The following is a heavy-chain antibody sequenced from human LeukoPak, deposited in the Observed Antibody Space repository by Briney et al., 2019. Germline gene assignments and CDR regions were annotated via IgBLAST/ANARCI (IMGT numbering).Heavy chain of an antibody. CDR1: GFTFSSYS. Sequence: PGGSLRLSCAASGFTFSSYSMNWVRQAPGKGLEWISYISSSSSTIYYADSVKGRFTISRDNAKNSLYLQMNSLRAEDTAVYYCAKAPYGVPGYFQHWGQGTLVTVSS. D-gene: IGHD4-17*01. CDR2: ISSSSSTI. V-gene: IGHV3-48*01. CDR3: AKAPYGVPGYFQH. J-gene: IGHJ1*01.